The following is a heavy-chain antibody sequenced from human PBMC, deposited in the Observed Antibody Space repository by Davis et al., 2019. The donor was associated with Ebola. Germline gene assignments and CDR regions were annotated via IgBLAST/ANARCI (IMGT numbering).Heavy chain of an antibody. J-gene: IGHJ4*02. Sequence: GESLKISCKGSGYSFTSYWIGWVRQMPGKGLEWMGIIYPGDSDTRYSPSFQGQVTISADKSIRTAYLQWSSLKASDTAMYYCARTVAVFGVVVDYWGQGTLVTVSS. CDR3: ARTVAVFGVVVDY. V-gene: IGHV5-51*01. CDR1: GYSFTSYW. D-gene: IGHD3-3*01. CDR2: IYPGDSDT.